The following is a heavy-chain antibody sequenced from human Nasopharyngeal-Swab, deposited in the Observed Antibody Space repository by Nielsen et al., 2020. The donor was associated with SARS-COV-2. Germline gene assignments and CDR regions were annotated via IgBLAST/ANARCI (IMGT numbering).Heavy chain of an antibody. V-gene: IGHV3-15*07. J-gene: IGHJ4*02. Sequence: VRQAPGKGLEWVGRIKSKTDGGTTDYAAPVKGRFTISRDDSKNTLYLQMNSLKTEDTAVYYCNTEKEEAGAYYYDSSGYYYFDYWGQGTLVTVSS. CDR2: IKSKTDGGTT. CDR3: NTEKEEAGAYYYDSSGYYYFDY. D-gene: IGHD3-22*01.